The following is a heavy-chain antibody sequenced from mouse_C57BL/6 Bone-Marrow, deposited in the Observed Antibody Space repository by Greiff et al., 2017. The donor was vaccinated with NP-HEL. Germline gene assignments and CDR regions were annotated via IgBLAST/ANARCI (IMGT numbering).Heavy chain of an antibody. D-gene: IGHD2-1*01. CDR2: IYPGNGDT. J-gene: IGHJ3*01. CDR1: GYTFTSYT. V-gene: IGHV1-12*01. Sequence: LQESGAELVRPGASVKMSCKASGYTFTSYTMHWVKQTPRQGLEWIGAIYPGNGDTYYNQKFKGKATLTVDKSSSTAYMQLSSLTSEDSAVYFCARSGAPYGNSPFAYWRQGTLVTVSA. CDR3: ARSGAPYGNSPFAY.